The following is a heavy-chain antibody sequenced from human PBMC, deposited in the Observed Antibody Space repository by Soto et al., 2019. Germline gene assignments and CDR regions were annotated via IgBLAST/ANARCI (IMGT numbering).Heavy chain of an antibody. CDR3: ARHVPYCSDTSHCAYGMDV. J-gene: IGHJ6*02. CDR1: GGSFSGYY. CDR2: INHSGST. D-gene: IGHD2-2*01. Sequence: PSETLSLTCAVYGGSFSGYYWSWIRQPPGKGLEWIGEINHSGSTNYNPSLKSRVTISVDTSKNQFSLKLSSVTAADTAVYYCARHVPYCSDTSHCAYGMDVWGQGTTVTVSS. V-gene: IGHV4-34*01.